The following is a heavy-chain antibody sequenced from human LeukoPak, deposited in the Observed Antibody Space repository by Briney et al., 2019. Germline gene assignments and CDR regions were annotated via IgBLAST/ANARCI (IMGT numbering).Heavy chain of an antibody. CDR2: ISGSGGST. J-gene: IGHJ4*02. CDR3: ARSYYDFWSDYYTGVFDY. Sequence: GGSLRLSCAASGFTFSSYAMSWVRQAPGKGLEWVSAISGSGGSTYYADSVKGRFTISRDNSKNTLYLQMNSLRAEDTAVYYCARSYYDFWSDYYTGVFDYWGQGTLVTVSS. V-gene: IGHV3-23*01. D-gene: IGHD3-3*01. CDR1: GFTFSSYA.